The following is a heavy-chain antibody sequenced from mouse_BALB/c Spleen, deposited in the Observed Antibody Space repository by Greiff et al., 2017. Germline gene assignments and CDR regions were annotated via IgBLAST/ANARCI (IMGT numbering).Heavy chain of an antibody. CDR2: IDPANGNT. CDR1: GFNIKDTY. CDR3: AKDYGSYWYFDV. D-gene: IGHD1-2*01. V-gene: IGHV14-3*02. J-gene: IGHJ1*01. Sequence: EVKLQESGAELVKPGASVKLSCTASGFNIKDTYMHWVKQRPEQGLEWIGRIDPANGNTKYDPKFQGKATITADTSSNTAYLQLSSLTSEDTAVYYCAKDYGSYWYFDVWGAGTTVTVSS.